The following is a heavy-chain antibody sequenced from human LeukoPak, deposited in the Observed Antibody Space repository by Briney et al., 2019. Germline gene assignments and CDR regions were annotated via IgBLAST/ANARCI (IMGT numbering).Heavy chain of an antibody. D-gene: IGHD5-18*01. J-gene: IGHJ3*02. V-gene: IGHV3-30*03. CDR3: ARILYSYAFDI. Sequence: GRSLRLSCAASGFTFSCYGMHWVRQAPGKGLEWVAVISYDGSNKYYADSVKGRFTISRDNSKNTLYLQMNSLRAEDTAVYYCARILYSYAFDIWGQGTMVTVSS. CDR1: GFTFSCYG. CDR2: ISYDGSNK.